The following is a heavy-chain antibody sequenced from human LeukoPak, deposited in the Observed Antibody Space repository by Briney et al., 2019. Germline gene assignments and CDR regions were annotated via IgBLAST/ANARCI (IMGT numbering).Heavy chain of an antibody. D-gene: IGHD2-2*01. CDR2: ISYDGSNK. CDR3: ARDFCSSTSCLSPFDY. J-gene: IGHJ4*02. CDR1: GFTFSNYA. V-gene: IGHV3-30-3*01. Sequence: GGSLRLSCAASGFTFSNYAMHWVRQAPGKGLEWVAVISYDGSNKYSADSVKGRFTISRDNSKNTLHLQMNSLRAEDAAVYYCARDFCSSTSCLSPFDYWGQGTLVTVSS.